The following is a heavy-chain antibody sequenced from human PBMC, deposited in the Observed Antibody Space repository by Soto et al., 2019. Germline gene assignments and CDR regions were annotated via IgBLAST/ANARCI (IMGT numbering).Heavy chain of an antibody. CDR1: GFTFSNYA. D-gene: IGHD1-26*01. CDR3: AKGGGSYPSDY. J-gene: IGHJ4*02. Sequence: EAQLLESGGGLVQPGGSLRLSCAASGFTFSNYAMSWVRQAPGRGLGWVSASSGSGGSTYFADSVKGRFTISRDNSKNTLYLQMSSLSAEDTAVYYCAKGGGSYPSDYWGQGTLVTVSS. V-gene: IGHV3-23*01. CDR2: SSGSGGST.